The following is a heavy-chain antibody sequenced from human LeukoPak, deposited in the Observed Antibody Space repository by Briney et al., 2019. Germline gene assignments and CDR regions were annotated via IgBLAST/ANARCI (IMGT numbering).Heavy chain of an antibody. CDR2: ISNSGST. V-gene: IGHV4-59*08. CDR1: GASISPYY. Sequence: PSETLSLTCTVSGASISPYYWGWIRQPPGNGLEWVWYISNSGSTNYNPSLRSRLTISLDTSKNQFSLKLSSVSAAVTVVYYCARLYGSGWRYFDYWGQGTLVTVSS. J-gene: IGHJ4*02. CDR3: ARLYGSGWRYFDY. D-gene: IGHD6-19*01.